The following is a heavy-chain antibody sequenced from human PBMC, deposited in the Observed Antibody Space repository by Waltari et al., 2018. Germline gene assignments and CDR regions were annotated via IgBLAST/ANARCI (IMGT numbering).Heavy chain of an antibody. D-gene: IGHD3-10*02. CDR3: SSHLYYVRGAAY. CDR2: MRSKVNNDAT. Sequence: EVQLVESGGGLVQPGGSLKLSCAASGFIFSGSDIHWVRQACGKGVEWVGRMRSKVNNDATAYAASVKGRFTISRDDSKNTAYLQMNSLKTEDTAVYYCSSHLYYVRGAAYWGQGTLVTVSS. J-gene: IGHJ4*02. CDR1: GFIFSGSD. V-gene: IGHV3-73*02.